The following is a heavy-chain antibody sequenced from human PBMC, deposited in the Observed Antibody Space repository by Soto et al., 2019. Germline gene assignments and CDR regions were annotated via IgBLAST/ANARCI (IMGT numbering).Heavy chain of an antibody. Sequence: ASVKVSCKASGYKFITYGITWVRQAPGQGLEWMGGISTYSGNTDYAQSLQDRVTMTTDTSTSTVYMELGSLRSDDTAVYYCARGLGTNSLDVWGQGTAVTVS. J-gene: IGHJ6*02. V-gene: IGHV1-18*04. CDR1: GYKFITYG. D-gene: IGHD3-16*01. CDR3: ARGLGTNSLDV. CDR2: ISTYSGNT.